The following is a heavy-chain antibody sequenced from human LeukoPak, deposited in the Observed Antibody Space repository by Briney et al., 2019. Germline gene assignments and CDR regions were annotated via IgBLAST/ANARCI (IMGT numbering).Heavy chain of an antibody. D-gene: IGHD2-21*02. CDR3: ARTLSMTARNAYYYYYYGMDV. V-gene: IGHV1-8*01. J-gene: IGHJ6*02. CDR1: GYTFTSYD. CDR2: MNPNRGNT. Sequence: ASVKVSCKASGYTFTSYDINWVRQATGQGLEWMGWMNPNRGNTGYAQKFQGRVTMTRNTSISTAYMELSSLRSEDTAVYYCARTLSMTARNAYYYYYYGMDVWGQGTTVTVSS.